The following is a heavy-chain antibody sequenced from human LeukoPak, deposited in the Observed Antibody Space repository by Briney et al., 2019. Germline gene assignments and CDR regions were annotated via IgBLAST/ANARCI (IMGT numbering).Heavy chain of an antibody. CDR1: GGSISGGY. CDR3: AKSYFDYGTYYSYYFNL. Sequence: SETLSLTCTVSGGSISGGYWSWIRQPPGRGLEWIGYVYTSGSTNYNPSLKSRVTISVDTSKSQFALKLSPVTAADTAVYYCAKSYFDYGTYYSYYFNLWGQGALVTVSS. J-gene: IGHJ4*02. V-gene: IGHV4-4*09. CDR2: VYTSGST. D-gene: IGHD4-17*01.